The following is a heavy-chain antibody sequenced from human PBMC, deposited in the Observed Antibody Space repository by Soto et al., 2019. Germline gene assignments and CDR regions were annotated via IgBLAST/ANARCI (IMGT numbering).Heavy chain of an antibody. J-gene: IGHJ3*02. Sequence: QVQLVESGGGVVQPGRSLRLSCAASGFTFSSYAMHWVRQAPGKGLEWVAVISYDGSNKYYADSVKGRFTISRDNSKNTLYLQMSSLRAEDTAVYYCARVGYSSSWYAILGAFDIWGQGTMVTVSS. CDR1: GFTFSSYA. CDR2: ISYDGSNK. V-gene: IGHV3-30-3*01. CDR3: ARVGYSSSWYAILGAFDI. D-gene: IGHD6-13*01.